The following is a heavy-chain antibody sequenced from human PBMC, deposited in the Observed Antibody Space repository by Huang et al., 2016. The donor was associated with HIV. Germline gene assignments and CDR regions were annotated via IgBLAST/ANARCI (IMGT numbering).Heavy chain of an antibody. Sequence: QVHLQQWGAGLLKSAETLSLTCAVYGGSLSGYYWSWLRQTPGKGLAWIGEINHLGSPNYNPSLKRRVSISMDGSKKQFSRKLRSISDADTAVYFCARDATKNPRGWFAPWGQGTLVTVSS. J-gene: IGHJ5*02. V-gene: IGHV4-34*02. CDR2: INHLGSP. D-gene: IGHD3-10*01. CDR1: GGSLSGYY. CDR3: ARDATKNPRGWFAP.